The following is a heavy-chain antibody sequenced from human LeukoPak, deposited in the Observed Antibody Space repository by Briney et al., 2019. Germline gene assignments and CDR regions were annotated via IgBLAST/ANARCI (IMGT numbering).Heavy chain of an antibody. CDR3: ARVPPSAHQMLSSDY. Sequence: ASVKVSCKASGYTFTNYGISWVRQAPGQGLEWMAWISANNGETRYAQNLQGRVTMTTDTSTSTGYMELRSLRSDDTAVYYCARVPPSAHQMLSSDYWGQGTQVTVSS. J-gene: IGHJ4*02. CDR2: ISANNGET. D-gene: IGHD2-2*01. CDR1: GYTFTNYG. V-gene: IGHV1-18*04.